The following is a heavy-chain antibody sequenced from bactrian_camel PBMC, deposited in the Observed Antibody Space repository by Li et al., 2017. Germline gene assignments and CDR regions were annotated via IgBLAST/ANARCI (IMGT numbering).Heavy chain of an antibody. J-gene: IGHJ4*01. CDR2: LRREGTI. CDR3: ASLNSSFGGRFAWCSDF. Sequence: HVQLVESGGGSVQAGGSLRLSCAGSAYITEQCGMGWYRQAAGKEVNLVSLRREGTIIYADSVKGRFIISQDVTKNTLYLEMKGLKTEDTGMYFCASLNSSFGGRFAWCSDFRGQGTQVTVS. V-gene: IGHV3S53*01. CDR1: AYITEQC. D-gene: IGHD1*01.